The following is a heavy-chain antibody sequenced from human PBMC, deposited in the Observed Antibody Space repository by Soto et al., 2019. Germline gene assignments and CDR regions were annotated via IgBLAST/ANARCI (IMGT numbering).Heavy chain of an antibody. CDR1: GGSINGYY. CDR2: IYYSGST. J-gene: IGHJ6*02. Sequence: QVQLQESGPGLVKPSETLSLTCSVSGGSINGYYWNWIRQPPGKGLEWIGHIYYSGSTNYNPSLKSRVSISVDTSKQHFSLRLSSVTAADTAVYFCARDPSRDDYHDSGFYYYGMDVWGQGTTVTVSS. D-gene: IGHD3-16*01. V-gene: IGHV4-59*01. CDR3: ARDPSRDDYHDSGFYYYGMDV.